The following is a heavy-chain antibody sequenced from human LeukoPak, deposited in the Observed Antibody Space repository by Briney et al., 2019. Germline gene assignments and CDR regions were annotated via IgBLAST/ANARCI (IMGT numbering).Heavy chain of an antibody. Sequence: PGRSLRLSCAASGFTFDDYGMSWVRQAPGRGLGWDSGINWNGGSTGYADSVKGRFTISGDNAKNSLYLQMNSLRAEDTALYYCARSGGLEILFDYWGQGTLVTVSS. CDR2: INWNGGST. V-gene: IGHV3-20*04. D-gene: IGHD2-21*01. CDR1: GFTFDDYG. J-gene: IGHJ4*02. CDR3: ARSGGLEILFDY.